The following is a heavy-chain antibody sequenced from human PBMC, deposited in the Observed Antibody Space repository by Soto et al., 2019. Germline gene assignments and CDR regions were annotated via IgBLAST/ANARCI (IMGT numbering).Heavy chain of an antibody. CDR3: ARDIVVVVAATLGMDV. CDR2: INPNSGGT. D-gene: IGHD2-15*01. CDR1: GYTFTGYY. Sequence: QVQLVQSGAEVKKPGASVKVSCKASGYTFTGYYMHWVRQAPGQGLVWMGWINPNSGGTNYAQKFQGRVTMTRDTSNSTAYMELSRLRSDDTAVYYCARDIVVVVAATLGMDVWGQGTTVTVSS. J-gene: IGHJ6*02. V-gene: IGHV1-2*02.